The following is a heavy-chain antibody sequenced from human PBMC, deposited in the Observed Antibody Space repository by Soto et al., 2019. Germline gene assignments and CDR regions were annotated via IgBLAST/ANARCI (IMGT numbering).Heavy chain of an antibody. V-gene: IGHV4-61*01. CDR2: IYYSGST. J-gene: IGHJ4*02. CDR1: GGSVSSGSYY. CDR3: ARIIAAAGTRLYDY. Sequence: PSETLSLTCTVSGGSVSSGSYYWSWIRQPPGKGLEWIGYIYYSGSTNYNPSLKSRVTISVDTSKNQFSLKLSSVTAADTAVYYCARIIAAAGTRLYDYWGQGTLVTVSS. D-gene: IGHD6-13*01.